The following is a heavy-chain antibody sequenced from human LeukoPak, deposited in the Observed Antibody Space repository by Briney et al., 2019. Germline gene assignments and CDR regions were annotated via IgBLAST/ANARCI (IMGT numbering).Heavy chain of an antibody. CDR2: IRSKAYGGTT. Sequence: GGSLRLSCTASGFTFGDYAMSWFRQAPGKGLEWVGFIRSKAYGGTTEYAASVKGRFTISRDDSKSIAYLQMNSLKTEDTAVYYCASHARPWELLWWGQGTLVTVSS. J-gene: IGHJ4*02. V-gene: IGHV3-49*03. CDR1: GFTFGDYA. CDR3: ASHARPWELLW. D-gene: IGHD1-26*01.